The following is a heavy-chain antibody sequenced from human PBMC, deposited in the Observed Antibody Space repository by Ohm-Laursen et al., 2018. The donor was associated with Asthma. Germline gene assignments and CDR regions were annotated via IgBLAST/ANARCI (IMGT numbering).Heavy chain of an antibody. CDR2: ISYDGSNK. Sequence: SLRLSCAASGFTFSSYAMHWVRQAPGKGLEWVAVISYDGSNKYYADSVKGRFTISRDNSKNTLYLQMNSLRAEDTAVYYCAKDLTFSNYGPFDYWGQGTLVTVSS. CDR1: GFTFSSYA. CDR3: AKDLTFSNYGPFDY. D-gene: IGHD4-11*01. V-gene: IGHV3-30-3*01. J-gene: IGHJ4*02.